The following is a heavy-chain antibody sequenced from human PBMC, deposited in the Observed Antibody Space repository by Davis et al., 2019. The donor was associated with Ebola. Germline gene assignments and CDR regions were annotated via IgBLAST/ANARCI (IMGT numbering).Heavy chain of an antibody. Sequence: ASVKVSCKASGYTFASYYMHWVRQAPGQGLEWMGIINPSGGSTSYAQKFQGRVTMTRDTSTSTVYMELSSLRSGDTAVYYCARDSREDCGGDCVYYYYYYGMDVWGQGTTVTVSS. CDR1: GYTFASYY. D-gene: IGHD2-21*01. V-gene: IGHV1-46*01. CDR3: ARDSREDCGGDCVYYYYYYGMDV. J-gene: IGHJ6*02. CDR2: INPSGGST.